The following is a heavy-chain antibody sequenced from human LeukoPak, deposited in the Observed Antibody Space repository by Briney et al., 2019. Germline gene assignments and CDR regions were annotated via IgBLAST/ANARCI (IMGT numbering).Heavy chain of an antibody. D-gene: IGHD1-14*01. CDR1: GGSITSYY. CDR2: IYYIGNT. CDR3: ARVKNRANDY. V-gene: IGHV4-59*01. J-gene: IGHJ4*02. Sequence: SETLSLTCTVSGGSITSYYWSWIRQPPGKGLEWIGYIYYIGNTNYNPSLKSRVTISVDTSKNQFSLKLSSVTAADTAVYYCARVKNRANDYWGQGTLVTVSS.